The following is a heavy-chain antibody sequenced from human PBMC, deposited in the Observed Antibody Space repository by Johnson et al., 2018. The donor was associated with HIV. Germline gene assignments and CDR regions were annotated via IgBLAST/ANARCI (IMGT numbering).Heavy chain of an antibody. CDR1: GFTFSNYA. J-gene: IGHJ3*02. Sequence: VKLVESGGGLVQPGGSLRLSCAASGFTFSNYAMSWVRQAPGKGLEWVSGVSGSGDRTYYAYSVKGRFTISRDNANNTRYLQMNSLRVEDTAIDYCTKLAAAAGNRDDVDIWGQGTMVTVSS. D-gene: IGHD6-13*01. CDR2: VSGSGDRT. V-gene: IGHV3-23*04. CDR3: TKLAAAAGNRDDVDI.